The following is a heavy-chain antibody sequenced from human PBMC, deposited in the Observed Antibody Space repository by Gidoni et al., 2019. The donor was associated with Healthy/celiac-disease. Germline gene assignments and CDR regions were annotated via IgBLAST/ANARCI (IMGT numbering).Heavy chain of an antibody. V-gene: IGHV3-21*01. CDR1: GFTFSSYS. J-gene: IGHJ6*02. D-gene: IGHD6-19*01. CDR2: ISSSSIYI. CDR3: ARDGPSSGTYYYYGMDV. Sequence: EVQLVESGGGLVKPGGSLRLSCAASGFTFSSYSMNWVRQAPGKGLGWVSSISSSSIYIYYADSVKARFTISRDNAKNSLYLQMNSLRAEDTAVYYCARDGPSSGTYYYYGMDVWGQGTTVTVSS.